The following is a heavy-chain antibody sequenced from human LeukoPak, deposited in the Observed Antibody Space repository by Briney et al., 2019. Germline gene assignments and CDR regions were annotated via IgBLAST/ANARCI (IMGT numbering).Heavy chain of an antibody. CDR3: ARDRAGAAAIFHYYGMDV. CDR2: IIPIFGTA. V-gene: IGHV1-69*13. Sequence: GASVKVSCEASGGTFSSYAISWVRQAPGQGLEWMGGIIPIFGTANYAQKFQGRVTITADESTSTAYMELSSLRSEDTAVYYCARDRAGAAAIFHYYGMDVWGKGTTVTVSS. J-gene: IGHJ6*04. CDR1: GGTFSSYA. D-gene: IGHD2-2*01.